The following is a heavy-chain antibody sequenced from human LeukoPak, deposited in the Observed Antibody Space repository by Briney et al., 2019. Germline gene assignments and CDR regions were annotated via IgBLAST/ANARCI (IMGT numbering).Heavy chain of an antibody. V-gene: IGHV3-7*03. CDR3: ATFRFLGT. J-gene: IGHJ3*01. Sequence: GGSLRLSCAASGFTFNNYWMTWVRQGPGKGLEWVANIKPGGNEKYYVDSVKGRFTISRDNVKNSLYLQMKSLRAEDTAIYYCATFRFLGTWGQGTMVTVSP. CDR1: GFTFNNYW. D-gene: IGHD3-3*01. CDR2: IKPGGNEK.